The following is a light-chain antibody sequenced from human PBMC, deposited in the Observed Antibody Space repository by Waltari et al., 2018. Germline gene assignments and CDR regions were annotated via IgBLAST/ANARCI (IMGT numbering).Light chain of an antibody. CDR3: QAWDSSTAYYV. J-gene: IGLJ1*01. CDR1: KLGDKY. CDR2: QDS. Sequence: SYELTQPPSVSVSPGQTASITCSGDKLGDKYACWYQQEPGQSPVLVIYQDSKRPSGIPERFSGSNYRNTATLTIRGTQAMDEGDYYCQAWDSSTAYYVFGTGTKVTVL. V-gene: IGLV3-1*01.